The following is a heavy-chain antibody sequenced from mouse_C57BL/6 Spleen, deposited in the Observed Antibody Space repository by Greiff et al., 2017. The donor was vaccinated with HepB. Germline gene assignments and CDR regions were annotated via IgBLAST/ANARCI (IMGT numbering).Heavy chain of an antibody. CDR2: IKYDGSST. CDR1: GFTFSDYY. Sequence: EVMLVESEGGLVQPGSSMKLSCTASGFTFSDYYMAWVRQVPEKGLEWVANIKYDGSSTYYLDSLKSRFIISRDNAKNILYLQMSSLKSEDTATYYCARDDSYWYFDVWGTGTTVTVSS. CDR3: ARDDSYWYFDV. V-gene: IGHV5-16*01. D-gene: IGHD2-4*01. J-gene: IGHJ1*03.